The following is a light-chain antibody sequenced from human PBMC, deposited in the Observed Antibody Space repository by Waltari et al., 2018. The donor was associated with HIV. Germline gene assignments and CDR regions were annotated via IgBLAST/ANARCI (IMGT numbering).Light chain of an antibody. J-gene: IGKJ5*01. Sequence: EIVMTQTPLSSPVTLGQPASISCRSNQSLVHSDGSTYLTWLHQRPGQPPRLLIYKISKRFSGVPDRFSGSGAETEGTLKSTRVEAEDVGAEDGRQATQLPGTFGQGTRLEIK. CDR2: KIS. V-gene: IGKV2-24*01. CDR3: RQATQLPGT. CDR1: QSLVHSDGSTY.